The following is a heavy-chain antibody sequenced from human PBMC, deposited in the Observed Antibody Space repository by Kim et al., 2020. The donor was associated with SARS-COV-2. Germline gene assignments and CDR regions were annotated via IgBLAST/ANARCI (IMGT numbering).Heavy chain of an antibody. CDR2: IYPGDSDT. V-gene: IGHV5-51*01. Sequence: GESLKISCKGSGYSFTSYWIGWVRQMPGKGLEWMGIIYPGDSDTRYSPSFQGQVTISADKSISTAYLQWSSLKASDTAMYYCARSSWGYSSGWYYYYGMDVWGQGTTVTVSS. CDR3: ARSSWGYSSGWYYYYGMDV. J-gene: IGHJ6*02. D-gene: IGHD6-19*01. CDR1: GYSFTSYW.